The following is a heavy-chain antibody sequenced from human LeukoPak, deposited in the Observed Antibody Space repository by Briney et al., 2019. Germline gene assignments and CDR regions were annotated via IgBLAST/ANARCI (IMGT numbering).Heavy chain of an antibody. Sequence: PSETLSLTCTVSGGSIASGSYYWSWIRQPAGKGLEWIGRIYISGSTNYNPSLKSRVTMSVDTSKNQFSLKLSSVTAADTAVYYCARDRGTWNDDGFDYWGQGTLVTVSS. CDR1: GGSIASGSYY. V-gene: IGHV4-61*02. CDR2: IYISGST. J-gene: IGHJ4*02. D-gene: IGHD1-1*01. CDR3: ARDRGTWNDDGFDY.